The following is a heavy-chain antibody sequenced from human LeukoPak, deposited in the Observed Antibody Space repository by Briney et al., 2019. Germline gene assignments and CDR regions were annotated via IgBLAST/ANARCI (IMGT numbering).Heavy chain of an antibody. D-gene: IGHD1-26*01. Sequence: SETLSPTCTVSGASISRNYWSWIRQSPGKGLEWIGYIYYTGSTNYNPSLKSRVTISVDTSKNQFSLKLSSVTAADMAMYYCARTADSGSLCYFNFWGQGTQVTVSS. CDR3: ARTADSGSLCYFNF. J-gene: IGHJ4*02. V-gene: IGHV4-59*01. CDR1: GASISRNY. CDR2: IYYTGST.